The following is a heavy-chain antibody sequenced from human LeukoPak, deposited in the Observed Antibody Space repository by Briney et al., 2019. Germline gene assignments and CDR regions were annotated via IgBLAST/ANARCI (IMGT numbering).Heavy chain of an antibody. J-gene: IGHJ6*03. CDR1: GGSISIYY. D-gene: IGHD3-10*01. CDR2: IFTSGIT. CDR3: ARESSGTYYNPLGYMDV. V-gene: IGHV4-4*07. Sequence: SETLSLTCTVSGGSISIYYWNWIRQPAGKGLEWIGRIFTSGITNYNPSLKSRVTMSVDTSKNQFSLNLSSVTAADTAVYYCARESSGTYYNPLGYMDVLGKGTTVTVSS.